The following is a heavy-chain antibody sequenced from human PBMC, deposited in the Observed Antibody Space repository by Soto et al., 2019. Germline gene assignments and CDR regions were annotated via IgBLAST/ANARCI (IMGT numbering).Heavy chain of an antibody. CDR3: ARGSRLYGSGSYYNAYYYYDGMDV. CDR2: INHSGST. J-gene: IGHJ6*02. V-gene: IGHV4-34*01. Sequence: QVQLQQWGAGLLKPSETLSLTCAVYGGSFSGYYWSWIRQPPGKGLEWIGEINHSGSTNYNPSLKRRVTLSVDTAKHQFSLNLSSVTAADTGVYYCARGSRLYGSGSYYNAYYYYDGMDVWGQGTTVTVSS. D-gene: IGHD3-10*01. CDR1: GGSFSGYY.